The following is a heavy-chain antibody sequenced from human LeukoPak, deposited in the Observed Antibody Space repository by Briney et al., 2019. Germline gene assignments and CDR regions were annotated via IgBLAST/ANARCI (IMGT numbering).Heavy chain of an antibody. CDR3: TREGLSDVYCSGGSCYFPGYFDY. J-gene: IGHJ4*02. D-gene: IGHD2-15*01. Sequence: PGGSLRLSCTASGFTFGDYAMSWVRQAPGKGLEWVGFIRSKAYGGTTEYAASVKGRFTISRDDSKSIAYLQMNSLKTEDTAVYYCTREGLSDVYCSGGSCYFPGYFDYWGQGTLATVSS. CDR1: GFTFGDYA. V-gene: IGHV3-49*04. CDR2: IRSKAYGGTT.